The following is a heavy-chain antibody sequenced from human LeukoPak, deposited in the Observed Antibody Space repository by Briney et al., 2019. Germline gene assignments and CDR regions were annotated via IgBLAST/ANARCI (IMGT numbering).Heavy chain of an antibody. CDR2: INHSGST. J-gene: IGHJ4*02. CDR1: GFTFSSYA. D-gene: IGHD4-17*01. V-gene: IGHV4-34*08. CDR3: VTNLYGIDY. Sequence: GSLRLSCAASGFTFSSYAMSWVRQPPGKGLEWIGEINHSGSTNYNPSLKSQVTISVDTSKNQFSLKLSSVTAADTAVYYCVTNLYGIDYWGQGTLVTVSS.